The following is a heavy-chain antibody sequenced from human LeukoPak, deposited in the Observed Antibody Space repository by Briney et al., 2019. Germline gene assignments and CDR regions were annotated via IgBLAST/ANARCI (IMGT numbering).Heavy chain of an antibody. CDR1: GFTFSSYE. CDR3: ARDRNYYYYGMDV. V-gene: IGHV3-48*03. Sequence: GGSLRLSCAAFGFTFSSYEMNWVRQAPGKGLGWVSYISSSGSTIYYADSVKGRFTISRDNAKNSLYLQMNSLRAEDTAVYYCARDRNYYYYGMDVWGKGTTVTVSS. CDR2: ISSSGSTI. J-gene: IGHJ6*04. D-gene: IGHD1-14*01.